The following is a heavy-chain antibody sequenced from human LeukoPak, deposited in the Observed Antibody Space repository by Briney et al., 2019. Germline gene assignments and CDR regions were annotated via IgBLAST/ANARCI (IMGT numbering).Heavy chain of an antibody. CDR3: ARDMVLLWFGELSS. Sequence: ASVKVSCKASGYTFTGYYMHWVRQAPGQGLEWMGWINPNSGGANYAQKFQGRVTMTRDTSISTAYMELSRLRSDDTAVYYCARDMVLLWFGELSSWGQGTLVTVSS. D-gene: IGHD3-10*01. J-gene: IGHJ4*02. CDR2: INPNSGGA. V-gene: IGHV1-2*02. CDR1: GYTFTGYY.